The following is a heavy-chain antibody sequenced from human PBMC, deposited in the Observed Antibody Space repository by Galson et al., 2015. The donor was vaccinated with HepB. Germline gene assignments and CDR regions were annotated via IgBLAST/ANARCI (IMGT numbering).Heavy chain of an antibody. J-gene: IGHJ6*03. CDR1: GFMFSSYG. CDR3: AKDRSLGDYSDMDV. V-gene: IGHV3-23*01. CDR2: ISGSGGKI. D-gene: IGHD4-11*01. Sequence: SLRLSCAASGFMFSSYGMTWVRQAPGKGLERVSSISGSGGKIYYSDFVKGRFTISRDNSKNLVFLEMNSLRAEDTALYYCAKDRSLGDYSDMDVWGKGTTVTVSS.